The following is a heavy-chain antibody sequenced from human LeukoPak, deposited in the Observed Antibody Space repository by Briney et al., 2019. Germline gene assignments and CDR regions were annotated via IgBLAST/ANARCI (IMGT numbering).Heavy chain of an antibody. CDR3: ARVSGSFDM. V-gene: IGHV3-23*01. J-gene: IGHJ3*02. D-gene: IGHD3-10*01. Sequence: GGSLRLSCAASGFTFSNYAMGWVRQAPGKGLEWVSAFGGGSAYYADSVKGRFTISRDNSKNTLYLQVNSLRADDTAVYYCARVSGSFDMWGQGTMVTVSS. CDR1: GFTFSNYA. CDR2: FGGGSA.